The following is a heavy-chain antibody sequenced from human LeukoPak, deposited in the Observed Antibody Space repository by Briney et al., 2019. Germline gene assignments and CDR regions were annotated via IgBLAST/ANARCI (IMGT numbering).Heavy chain of an antibody. CDR1: GFIFGNDD. J-gene: IGHJ4*02. CDR3: AKVNWCSASCADA. Sequence: GGSLRLSCAASGFIFGNDDMNWVRQAPGKGLEWVSGISGDADRTHYAGSVKGRFTISRDNSKNTLSLQMNSLRAEDTAVYYCAKVNWCSASCADAWGQGTLVTVSS. V-gene: IGHV3-23*01. D-gene: IGHD2-2*01. CDR2: ISGDADRT.